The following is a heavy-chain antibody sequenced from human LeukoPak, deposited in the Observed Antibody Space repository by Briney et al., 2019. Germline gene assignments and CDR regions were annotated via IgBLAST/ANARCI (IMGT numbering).Heavy chain of an antibody. D-gene: IGHD5-12*01. CDR3: ARSDGGYDR. CDR2: INPHSGDT. J-gene: IGHJ4*02. V-gene: IGHV1-2*02. CDR1: GYTFTSYG. Sequence: ASVKVSCKASGYTFTSYGISWVRQAPGQGLEWMGWINPHSGDTDYAQKFQGRVTMSRDTSINTAYMEVGSLRSDDTALYYCARSDGGYDRWGQGTLVTVSS.